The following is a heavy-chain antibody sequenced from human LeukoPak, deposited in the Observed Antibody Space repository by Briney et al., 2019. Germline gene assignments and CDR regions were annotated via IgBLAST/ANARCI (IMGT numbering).Heavy chain of an antibody. D-gene: IGHD1-26*01. J-gene: IGHJ3*02. CDR3: ARKWDTEAFDI. Sequence: SETLSLTCAVYGGSFSGYYWSWIRQPPGKGLEWIGEINHSGSTNYNPSLKGRVTISVDTSKNQFSLKLSSVTAADTAVYYCARKWDTEAFDIWGQGTMVTVSS. CDR2: INHSGST. CDR1: GGSFSGYY. V-gene: IGHV4-34*01.